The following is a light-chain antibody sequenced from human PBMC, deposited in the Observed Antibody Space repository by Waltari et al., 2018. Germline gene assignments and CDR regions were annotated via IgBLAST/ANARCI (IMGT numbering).Light chain of an antibody. V-gene: IGLV1-36*01. CDR3: ATWDNTLSGWV. J-gene: IGLJ3*02. Sequence: QSVLTQPPSVSEAPRQRVAISCSGSRSNIGNNAVNWYLQVPGKAPKLLIYYDDLLPSGGSDRFSGSRSGTSASLAISGLQSEDEGDYYCATWDNTLSGWVFGGGTRLTVL. CDR1: RSNIGNNA. CDR2: YDD.